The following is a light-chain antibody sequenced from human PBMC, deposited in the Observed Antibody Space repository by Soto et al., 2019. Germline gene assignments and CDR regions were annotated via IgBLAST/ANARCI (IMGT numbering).Light chain of an antibody. CDR1: QSVSSSY. CDR2: GAS. J-gene: IGKJ4*01. CDR3: QQYGSSALT. Sequence: EIVLTQSPGTLSLSPGERATLSCRASQSVSSSYLAWYQQKPGQAPRLLIYGASSRATDIPDRFSGSGSGRDFTLTISRLEPEDFAVYYCQQYGSSALTFGGGTKVEI. V-gene: IGKV3-20*01.